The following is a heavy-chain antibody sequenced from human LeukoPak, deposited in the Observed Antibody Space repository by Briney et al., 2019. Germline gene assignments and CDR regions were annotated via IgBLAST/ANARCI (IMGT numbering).Heavy chain of an antibody. V-gene: IGHV3-48*01. D-gene: IGHD3-9*01. CDR1: GFTFSSYS. CDR3: ARDSISYFDWPEPVLYYYYGMDV. J-gene: IGHJ6*02. Sequence: GGPLRLSCAASGFTFSSYSMNWVRQAPGKGLEWVSYISSSSSTIYYADSVKGRFTISRDNSKNTLYLQMNSLRAEDTAVYYCARDSISYFDWPEPVLYYYYGMDVWGQGTTVTVSS. CDR2: ISSSSSTI.